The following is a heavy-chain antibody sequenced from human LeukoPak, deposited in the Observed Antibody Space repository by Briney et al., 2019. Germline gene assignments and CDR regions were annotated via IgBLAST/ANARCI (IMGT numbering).Heavy chain of an antibody. Sequence: ASVKVSCKASGFTFTSYGFNWVRQAPGQGLEWMGWISAYSDNTNFAQKFQDRVTMTTDASTSTAYMELRSLRSDDTAVYYCARAGVEMATYYYYAMDVWGQGTTVTVSS. D-gene: IGHD5-24*01. V-gene: IGHV1-18*04. CDR2: ISAYSDNT. CDR3: ARAGVEMATYYYYAMDV. CDR1: GFTFTSYG. J-gene: IGHJ6*02.